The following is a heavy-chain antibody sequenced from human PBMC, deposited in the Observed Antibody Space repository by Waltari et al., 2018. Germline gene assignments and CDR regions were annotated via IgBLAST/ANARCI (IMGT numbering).Heavy chain of an antibody. V-gene: IGHV3-23*01. Sequence: EVQLLESGGGLVQPGGSLRLSCAASGFSFGGFAMNWVRQAPGKGMEGVSALGGSGATTYSADSVRGRFTVSRDNNRNTVYLQMNSLRAEDTAVYYCAKAFRGYSGSYFDSWGRGTLVAVSA. CDR2: LGGSGATT. J-gene: IGHJ4*02. D-gene: IGHD5-12*01. CDR3: AKAFRGYSGSYFDS. CDR1: GFSFGGFA.